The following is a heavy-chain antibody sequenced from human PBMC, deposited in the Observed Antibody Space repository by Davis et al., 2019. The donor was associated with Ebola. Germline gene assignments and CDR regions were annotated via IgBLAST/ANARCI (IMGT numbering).Heavy chain of an antibody. Sequence: GESLKISCTGSGFTFTSFRMNWVRQAPGKGLEWVANIKQYGSEEYYLGSVKGRFTISRDNAKSSVYLQMSSLRAEDTAVYYCTKDRGGSSQYWGQGTQVIVSS. CDR3: TKDRGGSSQY. CDR1: GFTFTSFR. CDR2: IKQYGSEE. V-gene: IGHV3-7*03. D-gene: IGHD2-2*01. J-gene: IGHJ4*02.